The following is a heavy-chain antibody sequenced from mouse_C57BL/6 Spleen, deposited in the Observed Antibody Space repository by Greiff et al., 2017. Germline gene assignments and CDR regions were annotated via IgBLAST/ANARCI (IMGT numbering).Heavy chain of an antibody. Sequence: QVQLQQPGAELVRPGSSVKLSCKASGYTFTSYWMHWVKQRPIQGLEWIGNIDPSDSETHYNQKFKDKATLTVDKSSSTAYMQLSSLTSEDSAVYYCARREVYYGSSYGYFDVWGTGTTVTVSS. V-gene: IGHV1-52*01. D-gene: IGHD1-1*01. CDR3: ARREVYYGSSYGYFDV. J-gene: IGHJ1*03. CDR1: GYTFTSYW. CDR2: IDPSDSET.